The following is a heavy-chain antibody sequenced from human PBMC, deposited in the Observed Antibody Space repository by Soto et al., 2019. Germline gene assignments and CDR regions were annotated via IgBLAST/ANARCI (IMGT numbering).Heavy chain of an antibody. J-gene: IGHJ6*02. V-gene: IGHV3-23*01. CDR1: GFTFSSCA. Sequence: GGSLRLSCAASGFTFSSCAMGWVRQAPGKGLEWVSDIIDSGASTYYADSVQGRFTISRDNSKSTLYLQMNSLRAEDTALYYCAKGRSYYYYYGVDVWGQGTTVTVS. CDR3: AKGRSYYYYYGVDV. CDR2: IIDSGAST.